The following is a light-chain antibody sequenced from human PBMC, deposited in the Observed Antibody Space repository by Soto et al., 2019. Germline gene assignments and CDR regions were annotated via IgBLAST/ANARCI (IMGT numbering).Light chain of an antibody. V-gene: IGLV1-47*01. J-gene: IGLJ2*01. CDR3: AAWDDSLSGYVV. CDR1: SSHIGSNY. CDR2: RNN. Sequence: QAVVTQPPSASGTPGQRVTISCSGSSSHIGSNYVYWYQQLPGTAPKLLIYRNNQRPSGVPDRFSGSKSGTSASLAISGLRSEDEADYYCAAWDDSLSGYVVFGGGTKLTVL.